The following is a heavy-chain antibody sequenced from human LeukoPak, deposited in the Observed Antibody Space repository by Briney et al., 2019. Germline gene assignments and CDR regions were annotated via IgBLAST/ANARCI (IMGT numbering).Heavy chain of an antibody. J-gene: IGHJ5*02. V-gene: IGHV4-61*02. Sequence: PSKTLSLTCSVSGDSISHGTYYWGWIRQPAGQGLEWIGRIYTTGFTNYNPSLKTRVTISVDPSLNPFSLNLTSVTAADTAVYYCAREFLASRRNWVDPWGQGTLVTVSS. CDR2: IYTTGFT. CDR1: GDSISHGTYY. CDR3: AREFLASRRNWVDP. D-gene: IGHD6-6*01.